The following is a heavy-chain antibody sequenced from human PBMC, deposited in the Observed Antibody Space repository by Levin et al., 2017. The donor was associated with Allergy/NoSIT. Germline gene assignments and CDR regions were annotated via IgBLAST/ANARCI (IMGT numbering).Heavy chain of an antibody. CDR3: ARDSPPYSSSWRGGFDY. J-gene: IGHJ4*02. CDR2: IYHSGST. Sequence: SETLSLTCAVSGGSISSSNWWSWVRQPPGKGLEWIGEIYHSGSTNYNPSLKSRVTISVDKSKNQFSLKLSSVTAADTAVYYCARDSPPYSSSWRGGFDYWGQGTLVTVSS. V-gene: IGHV4-4*02. D-gene: IGHD6-13*01. CDR1: GGSISSSNW.